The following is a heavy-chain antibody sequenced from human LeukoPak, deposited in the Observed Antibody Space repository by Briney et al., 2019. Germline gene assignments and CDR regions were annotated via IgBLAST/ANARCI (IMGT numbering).Heavy chain of an antibody. J-gene: IGHJ4*02. Sequence: SETLSLTCAVYGGSFSGYYWSWIRQPPGKGLEWIGEINHSGSTNYNPSLKSRVTISVDTSKNQFSLKLSSVTAADTAVYYCARGRGVAAAGPSCDYWGQGTLVTVSP. CDR1: GGSFSGYY. D-gene: IGHD6-13*01. CDR2: INHSGST. CDR3: ARGRGVAAAGPSCDY. V-gene: IGHV4-34*01.